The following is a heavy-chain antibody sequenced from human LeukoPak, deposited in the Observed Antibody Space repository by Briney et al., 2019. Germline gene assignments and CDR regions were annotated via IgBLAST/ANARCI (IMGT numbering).Heavy chain of an antibody. Sequence: PGGSLRLSCAASGFTFSTYGMHWVRQAPGKGLEWVAVISYDGSNKYYVDSVKGRFTASRDNSKNTLDLQMNSLRAEDTAVYYCAKELHKTTWYSHWGQGTLVTVSS. J-gene: IGHJ4*02. CDR1: GFTFSTYG. D-gene: IGHD2-15*01. CDR2: ISYDGSNK. V-gene: IGHV3-30*18. CDR3: AKELHKTTWYSH.